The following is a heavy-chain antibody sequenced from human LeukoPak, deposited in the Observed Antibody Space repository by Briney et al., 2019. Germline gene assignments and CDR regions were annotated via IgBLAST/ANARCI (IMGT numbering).Heavy chain of an antibody. CDR2: ITSTSGDM. CDR1: GFTFRSYS. J-gene: IGHJ4*02. D-gene: IGHD3-10*01. Sequence: PGGSLRLSCAASGFTFRSYSMNWVRQAPGKGLEWVSFITSTSGDMLYADSVKGRFTISRDNAKNTLYLQMNSLRAEDTAAYFCARAAGHYFDYWGQGSLLTVSS. CDR3: ARAAGHYFDY. V-gene: IGHV3-21*06.